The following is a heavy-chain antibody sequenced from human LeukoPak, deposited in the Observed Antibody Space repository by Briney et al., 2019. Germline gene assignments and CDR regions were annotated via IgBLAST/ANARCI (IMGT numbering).Heavy chain of an antibody. D-gene: IGHD3-22*01. CDR3: ARLYYYDSSGYPYHFDY. V-gene: IGHV4-39*01. CDR1: GGSISSSSYY. Sequence: SGPGLVKPSETLSLTCTVSGGSISSSSYYWGWIRQPPAKGLEWIGNIYYSGSTYYSPSLKSRVTISVDTSKNQFSLRLSSVTAADTAVYFCARLYYYDSSGYPYHFDYWGQGTLVTVSS. CDR2: IYYSGST. J-gene: IGHJ4*02.